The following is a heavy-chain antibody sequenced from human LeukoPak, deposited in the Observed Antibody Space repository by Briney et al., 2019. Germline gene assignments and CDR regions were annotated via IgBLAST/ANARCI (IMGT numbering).Heavy chain of an antibody. CDR3: AKDRYGDNPWSYYYCYMDV. Sequence: PGGSLRLSCAASGFTFSSYAMSWVRQAPGKGREWVSAISGSGGSTNYADSVKGRFTISRDNSKNTLYLQMNSLRAEDTAVYYCAKDRYGDNPWSYYYCYMDVWGKGTTVTVSS. J-gene: IGHJ6*03. V-gene: IGHV3-23*01. CDR1: GFTFSSYA. CDR2: ISGSGGST. D-gene: IGHD4-17*01.